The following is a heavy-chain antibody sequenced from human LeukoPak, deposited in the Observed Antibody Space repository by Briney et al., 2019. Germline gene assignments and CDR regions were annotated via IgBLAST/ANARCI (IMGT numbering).Heavy chain of an antibody. CDR3: ARHRYYYRSGSYYGAPYYMDV. V-gene: IGHV4-4*02. D-gene: IGHD3-10*01. Sequence: SETLSLTCAVSGGSISSSNWWSWVRQPPGKGLEWSGENYHSGSTNYNPSLKSRVTISVDKSKNQFSLKLSSVTAADTAVYYCARHRYYYRSGSYYGAPYYMDVWGKGTTVTISS. CDR1: GGSISSSNW. J-gene: IGHJ6*03. CDR2: NYHSGST.